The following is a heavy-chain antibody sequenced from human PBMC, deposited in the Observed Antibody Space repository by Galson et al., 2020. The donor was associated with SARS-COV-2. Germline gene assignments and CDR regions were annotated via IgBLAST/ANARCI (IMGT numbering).Heavy chain of an antibody. D-gene: IGHD3-16*01. CDR1: GGSISSFY. CDR2: IYTNGNT. V-gene: IGHV4-4*07. J-gene: IGHJ3*01. CDR3: VRDVLGDLWLPYDAFDV. Sequence: SETLSLTCTVSGGSISSFYWSWIRQSAGNGLEWIGRIYTNGNTKYNPSLRSRVITSVDLSKNQFSLRLSSVTAADTAVYYCVRDVLGDLWLPYDAFDVWGQGTIVTVSS.